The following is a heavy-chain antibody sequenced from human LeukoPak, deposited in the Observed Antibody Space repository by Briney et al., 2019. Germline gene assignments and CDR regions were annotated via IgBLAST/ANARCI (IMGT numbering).Heavy chain of an antibody. Sequence: SETLSLTCTVSGGSVSSGSYHWSWIRQPPGMGLEWMGYFYYTGSTFFNPSLKSRVIISVDTSKNQFSLKLSSVTAADTAVYYCARSDQRWLYSDYWGQGTLVTVSS. D-gene: IGHD5-24*01. CDR1: GGSVSSGSYH. V-gene: IGHV4-61*01. CDR2: FYYTGST. CDR3: ARSDQRWLYSDY. J-gene: IGHJ4*02.